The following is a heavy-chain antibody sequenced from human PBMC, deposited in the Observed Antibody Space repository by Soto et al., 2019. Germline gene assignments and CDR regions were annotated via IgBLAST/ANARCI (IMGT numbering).Heavy chain of an antibody. CDR3: ARYHDYGDYGYFDS. D-gene: IGHD4-17*01. CDR2: IYHSKTT. Sequence: SETLSLTCSVSGSSVSGGIYYWTWIRQPPGKGLEWIGYIYHSKTTNYNASLRSRVTISVDTSKNQFSLRLTSVTAADTAVYYCARYHDYGDYGYFDSWGQGTLVTVSS. CDR1: GSSVSGGIYY. J-gene: IGHJ4*02. V-gene: IGHV4-61*01.